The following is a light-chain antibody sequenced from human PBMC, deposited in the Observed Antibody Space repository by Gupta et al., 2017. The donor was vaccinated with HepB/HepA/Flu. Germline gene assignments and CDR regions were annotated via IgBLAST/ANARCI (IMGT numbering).Light chain of an antibody. V-gene: IGLV1-40*01. CDR2: ANN. CDR3: QSYDSSLSDSV. CDR1: SSNIGAPYD. Sequence: QSVLTQPPSMSGAPGQEVTISCTGSSSNIGAPYDVHWYQQLPGTAPKLLIYANNNRPSGVPDRFSGSKSGTSASLAITGLQADDEADYYCQSYDSSLSDSVFGGGTKVTVL. J-gene: IGLJ3*02.